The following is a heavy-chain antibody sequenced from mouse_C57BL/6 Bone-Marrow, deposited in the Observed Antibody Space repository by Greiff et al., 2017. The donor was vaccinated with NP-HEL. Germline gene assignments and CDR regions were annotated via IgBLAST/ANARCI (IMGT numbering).Heavy chain of an antibody. V-gene: IGHV5-6*01. CDR1: GFTFSSYG. CDR2: ISSGGSYT. J-gene: IGHJ2*01. CDR3: ARQAYDYDEGGFDY. Sequence: EVQRVESGGDLVKPGGSLKLSCAASGFTFSSYGMSWVRQTPDKRLEWVATISSGGSYTYYPDSVKGRFTISRDNAKNTLYLQMSSLKSEDTAMYYCARQAYDYDEGGFDYWGQGTTLTVSS. D-gene: IGHD2-4*01.